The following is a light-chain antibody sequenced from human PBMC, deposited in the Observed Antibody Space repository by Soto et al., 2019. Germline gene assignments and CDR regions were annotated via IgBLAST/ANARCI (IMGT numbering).Light chain of an antibody. CDR3: QPPIHLLP. CDR1: QSVSSN. Sequence: GMSISPVAVSVSPGERATLSCRASQSVSSNLAWYQQKPGQAPRLLIYGASSRATGIPARFSGSGSGTDFTLTISILAPDDFPVYYSQPPIHLLPFCQGTLLAIK. CDR2: GAS. J-gene: IGKJ5*01. V-gene: IGKV3D-15*03.